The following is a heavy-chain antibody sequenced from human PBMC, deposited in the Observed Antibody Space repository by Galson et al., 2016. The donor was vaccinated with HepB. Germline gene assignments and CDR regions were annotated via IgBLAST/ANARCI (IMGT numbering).Heavy chain of an antibody. V-gene: IGHV3-74*01. Sequence: SLRLSCAASGFTFRSYWMHWVRQAPGKGLVWVSRINSDVSSTTYADSVKGRFTIPRDNAKNTLYLQMDSLRAEDTAVYYCARVSSGSGSYNDYWGQGTLVTVSS. J-gene: IGHJ4*02. CDR1: GFTFRSYW. D-gene: IGHD3-10*01. CDR2: INSDVSST. CDR3: ARVSSGSGSYNDY.